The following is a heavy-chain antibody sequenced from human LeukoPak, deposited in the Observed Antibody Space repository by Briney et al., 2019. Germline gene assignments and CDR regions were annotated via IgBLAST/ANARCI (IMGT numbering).Heavy chain of an antibody. V-gene: IGHV3-30*02. Sequence: GGSLRLSCAASGFTFSSYGMHWVRQAPGKGLEWVAVIWYDGSNKYYADSVKGRFTISRGNSKNTLYLQMNSLRAEDAAVYYCAKDQTIFGVVIIQGMDVWGQGTTVTVSS. D-gene: IGHD3-3*01. CDR2: IWYDGSNK. CDR1: GFTFSSYG. J-gene: IGHJ6*02. CDR3: AKDQTIFGVVIIQGMDV.